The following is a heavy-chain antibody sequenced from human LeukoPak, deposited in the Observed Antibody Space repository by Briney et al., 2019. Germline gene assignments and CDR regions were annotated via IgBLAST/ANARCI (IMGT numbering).Heavy chain of an antibody. CDR3: AKDTKRWLDDAEYFQH. CDR1: GFTFSSYE. D-gene: IGHD6-19*01. J-gene: IGHJ1*01. CDR2: ISSSGSTI. V-gene: IGHV3-48*03. Sequence: GGSLRLSCAASGFTFSSYEMNWVRQAPGKGLEWVSYISSSGSTIYYADSVKGRFTISRDNSKNTLYLQMNSLRAEDTAVYYCAKDTKRWLDDAEYFQHWGQGTLVTVSS.